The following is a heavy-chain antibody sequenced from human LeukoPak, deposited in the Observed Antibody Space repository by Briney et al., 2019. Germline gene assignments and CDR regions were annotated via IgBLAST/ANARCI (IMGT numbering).Heavy chain of an antibody. CDR2: IIPIFGTA. CDR1: GGTYSSYA. J-gene: IGHJ4*02. CDR3: ARTDDPQLASFDY. V-gene: IGHV1-69*05. D-gene: IGHD3-10*01. Sequence: SVKVSCKASGGTYSSYAISWVRQAPGQGLEWMGGIIPIFGTAKYAQKFQGRVTITTDESTSTAYMELSSLRSEDTAVYYCARTDDPQLASFDYWGQGTLVTVSS.